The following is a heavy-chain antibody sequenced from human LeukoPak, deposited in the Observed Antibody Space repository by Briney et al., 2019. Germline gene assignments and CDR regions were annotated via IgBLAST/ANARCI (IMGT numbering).Heavy chain of an antibody. CDR3: ARGLLVFRAVAAPFDY. V-gene: IGHV1-46*01. J-gene: IGHJ4*02. CDR2: INPSGGST. CDR1: GYTFASYY. Sequence: GASVKVSCKASGYTFASYYMHWVRQAPGQGLEWMGIINPSGGSTSYAQKFQGRVTVTRDTSTSTVYMELSSLRSEDTAVYYCARGLLVFRAVAAPFDYWGQGTLVTVSS. D-gene: IGHD6-19*01.